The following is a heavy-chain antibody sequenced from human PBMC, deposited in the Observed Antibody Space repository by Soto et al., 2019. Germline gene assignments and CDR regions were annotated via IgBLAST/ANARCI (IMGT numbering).Heavy chain of an antibody. D-gene: IGHD6-19*01. Sequence: QVQLVQSGAEVKKPGASVKVSCKASGYTFTSYGISWVRQAPGQGLEWMGWISAYNGNTNYAQKLQGRVTMTTDTSTNTAYMELRSLRSEDTAVYYCARDSSIAVASYYYYYYGMDVWGQGTTVTVSS. CDR1: GYTFTSYG. CDR3: ARDSSIAVASYYYYYYGMDV. CDR2: ISAYNGNT. V-gene: IGHV1-18*04. J-gene: IGHJ6*02.